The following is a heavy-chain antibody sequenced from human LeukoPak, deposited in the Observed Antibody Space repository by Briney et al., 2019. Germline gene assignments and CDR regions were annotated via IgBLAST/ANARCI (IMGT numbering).Heavy chain of an antibody. CDR1: GCSISSCSYY. D-gene: IGHD6-19*01. CDR2: ICYCGSP. J-gene: IGHJ5*02. CDR3: ARHFVAVAVWSKRNWFDP. Sequence: SETLSLTCTVSGCSISSCSYYWGWLRQPPGQGLEWIGSICYCGSPYYNPSLMRRVPISVHTSKNQFSLKLSSVTAADTAVCYFARHFVAVAVWSKRNWFDPWGQGTLVTVSS. V-gene: IGHV4-39*01.